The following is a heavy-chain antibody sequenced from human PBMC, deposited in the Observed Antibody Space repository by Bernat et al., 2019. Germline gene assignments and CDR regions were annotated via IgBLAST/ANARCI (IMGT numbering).Heavy chain of an antibody. J-gene: IGHJ3*01. CDR3: AREGGGPDAVDF. Sequence: QVQLQESGPGLVKPSGTLSITCVVSGGSISSTSWWSWVRQPPGKGLEWIGEIHHSGSTNYSPSLKSRVTISVDKSRNQLSLGLTSVAAADTAVYYCAREGGGPDAVDFWGQGTKVTVSS. V-gene: IGHV4-4*02. CDR2: IHHSGST. CDR1: GGSISSTSW. D-gene: IGHD6-25*01.